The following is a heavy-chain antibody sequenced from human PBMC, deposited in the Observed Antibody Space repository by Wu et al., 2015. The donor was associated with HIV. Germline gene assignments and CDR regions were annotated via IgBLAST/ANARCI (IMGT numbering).Heavy chain of an antibody. CDR2: INPNDGGT. Sequence: QVQLVQSGAEVKKPGASLKVSCKASGYNFRGYYIHWVRQAPGQGLEWMGRINPNDGGTHYAQKFQGRVTMTRDTSISTAYMELSRLKSDDTAVYYCARGDRDYYFYMDVWGKGTTVIVSS. J-gene: IGHJ6*03. V-gene: IGHV1-2*06. CDR3: ARGDRDYYFYMDV. CDR1: GYNFRGYY.